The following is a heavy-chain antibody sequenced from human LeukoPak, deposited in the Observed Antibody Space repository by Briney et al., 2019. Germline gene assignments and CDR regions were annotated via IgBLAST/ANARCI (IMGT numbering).Heavy chain of an antibody. CDR3: AREPAYYDYVWGSYRSTQPLDY. CDR2: IYTSGST. J-gene: IGHJ4*02. CDR1: GGSISSGSYD. D-gene: IGHD3-16*02. Sequence: SQTLSLTCTVSGGSISSGSYDLSWIRQPPGKGLEWIGRIYTSGSTNYNPSLKSRVTISVDTSKNQFSLKLSSVTAADTAVYYCAREPAYYDYVWGSYRSTQPLDYWGQGTLVTVSS. V-gene: IGHV4-61*02.